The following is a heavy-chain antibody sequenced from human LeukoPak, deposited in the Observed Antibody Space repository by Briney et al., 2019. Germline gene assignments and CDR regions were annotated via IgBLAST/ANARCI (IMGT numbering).Heavy chain of an antibody. J-gene: IGHJ4*02. CDR3: TTGGGTSDY. CDR2: IRRKTDGGTT. V-gene: IGHV3-15*01. Sequence: GGSLRLSCAASGFTFSNAWMSWVRQAPGKGLECVGRIRRKTDGGTTDYAAPVKGRFTISRDDSKNTLCLQMNILRTEDTAMYYCTTGGGTSDYWGQGTLVTVSS. D-gene: IGHD3-16*01. CDR1: GFTFSNAW.